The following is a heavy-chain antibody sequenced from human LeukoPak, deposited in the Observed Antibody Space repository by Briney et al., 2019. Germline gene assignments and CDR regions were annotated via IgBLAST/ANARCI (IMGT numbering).Heavy chain of an antibody. CDR1: GFTFSSYS. D-gene: IGHD3-10*01. CDR3: ARDGLLYYYGSGSLDY. V-gene: IGHV3-21*01. CDR2: ISSSSSYI. J-gene: IGHJ4*02. Sequence: GGSLRLSCAASGFTFSSYSMNWVRQAPGKGLEWVSSISSSSSYIYYADSVKGRFTISRDNAKNSLYLQMNSLRAEDTAVYYCARDGLLYYYGSGSLDYWGQGTLVTASS.